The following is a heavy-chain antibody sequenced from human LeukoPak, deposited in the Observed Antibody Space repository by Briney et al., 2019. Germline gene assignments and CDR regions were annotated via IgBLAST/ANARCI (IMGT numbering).Heavy chain of an antibody. D-gene: IGHD6-13*01. Sequence: GGSLRLSCAVSGFTFSDYYMSWIRQAPGKGLEWVSYISSSGTTIYYTDSVKGRFTISRDNAKNSLYLQMNSLRAEDTAVYYCARGAARDYYYYGMDVWGQGNTVTVSS. CDR3: ARGAARDYYYYGMDV. CDR1: GFTFSDYY. CDR2: ISSSGTTI. V-gene: IGHV3-11*01. J-gene: IGHJ6*02.